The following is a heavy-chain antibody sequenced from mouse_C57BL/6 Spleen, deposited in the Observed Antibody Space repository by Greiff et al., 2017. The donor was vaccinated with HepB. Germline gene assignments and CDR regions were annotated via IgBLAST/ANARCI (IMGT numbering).Heavy chain of an antibody. CDR3: ARMPYYYGSSYHYYAMDY. D-gene: IGHD1-1*01. Sequence: QVQLQQSGAELVRPGTSVKLSCKASGYTFTSYWMHWVKQRPGQGLEWIGVIDPSDSYTNYNQKFKGKATLTVDTSSSTAYMQLSSLTSEDSAVYYCARMPYYYGSSYHYYAMDYWGQGTSVTVSS. V-gene: IGHV1-59*01. CDR2: IDPSDSYT. J-gene: IGHJ4*01. CDR1: GYTFTSYW.